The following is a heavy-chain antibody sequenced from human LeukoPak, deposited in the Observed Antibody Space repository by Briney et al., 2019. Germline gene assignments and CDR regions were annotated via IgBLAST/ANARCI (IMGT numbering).Heavy chain of an antibody. Sequence: LDTLSLTCSVSGVSITSNYWSWIRQPPGKGLEWLGYTHRSGATSYNPSLKSRGTMSLDTSNNQFSLKLNSVTAADTAVYYCARSSGRSYGDFDYWGQGKLVTVSS. CDR1: GVSITSNY. CDR2: THRSGAT. CDR3: ARSSGRSYGDFDY. V-gene: IGHV4-59*07. J-gene: IGHJ4*02. D-gene: IGHD5-18*01.